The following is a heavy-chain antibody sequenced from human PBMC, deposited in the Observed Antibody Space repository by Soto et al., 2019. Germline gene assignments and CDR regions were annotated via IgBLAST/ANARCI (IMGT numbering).Heavy chain of an antibody. D-gene: IGHD3-22*01. CDR1: GDSINSGDHF. V-gene: IGHV4-31*03. CDR2: IYYSGAT. Sequence: SETLSLTCSVSGDSINSGDHFWTWIRQKSGKGLEWIGYIYYSGATYYDPSLKPRVSISIDKSKLHFSLRLSSVTAADTAVYYCATTNWAYSYDSSYWGQGTLVTVSS. J-gene: IGHJ4*02. CDR3: ATTNWAYSYDSSY.